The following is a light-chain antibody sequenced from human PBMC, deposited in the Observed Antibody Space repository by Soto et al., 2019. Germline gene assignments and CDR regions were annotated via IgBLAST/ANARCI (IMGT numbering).Light chain of an antibody. V-gene: IGLV2-14*01. Sequence: QSVLTQPASVSGSPGQSITISCTGTSSDVGDYNSVSWYQQHPGQAPKLMIYGVTNRPSGVSNRFSGSKSGNTASLTISGLQAEDEAAYYCSSYTSSSTLSVVFGGGTKLTVL. CDR3: SSYTSSSTLSVV. CDR1: SSDVGDYNS. J-gene: IGLJ2*01. CDR2: GVT.